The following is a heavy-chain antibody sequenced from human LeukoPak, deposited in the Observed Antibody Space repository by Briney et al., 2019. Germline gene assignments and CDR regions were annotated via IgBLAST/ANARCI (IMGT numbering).Heavy chain of an antibody. J-gene: IGHJ6*03. CDR3: ARGSDYGDHGNYYYYCMDV. D-gene: IGHD4-17*01. Sequence: PSETLSLTCTVSSGSISSYYWSWIRQPPGKGLEWIGYIYYSGSTNYNPSLKSRVTISVDTSKNQFSLKLSSVTAADTAVYYCARGSDYGDHGNYYYYCMDVWGKGTTVTVSS. CDR2: IYYSGST. V-gene: IGHV4-59*01. CDR1: SGSISSYY.